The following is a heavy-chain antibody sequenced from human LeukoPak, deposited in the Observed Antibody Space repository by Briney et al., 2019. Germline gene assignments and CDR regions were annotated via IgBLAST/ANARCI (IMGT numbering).Heavy chain of an antibody. J-gene: IGHJ4*02. CDR1: GGSFSGYH. CDR2: INHSGST. CDR3: ARGNYDYFDY. V-gene: IGHV4-34*01. Sequence: PSETLSLTCAVHGGSFSGYHWSWIRQPPGKGLEWIGEINHSGSTSYNPSLRSRVTISVDTSKNQFSLKLSSVTAADTAVYYCARGNYDYFDYWGQGTLVTVSS. D-gene: IGHD1-7*01.